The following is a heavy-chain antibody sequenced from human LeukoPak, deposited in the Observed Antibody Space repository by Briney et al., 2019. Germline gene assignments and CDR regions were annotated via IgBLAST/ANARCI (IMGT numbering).Heavy chain of an antibody. CDR3: ARGNGIHYDYVWGSYRLDYFDY. Sequence: TESLSLTFAVYGGSFSGYYCSWVRQPPGKGLEWIGEINHSGRTNYNPSLKSRVAISVDPSKTQVPLKLSSVPAADTAVYYCARGNGIHYDYVWGSYRLDYFDYWGQGTLVTVSS. CDR1: GGSFSGYY. CDR2: INHSGRT. D-gene: IGHD3-16*02. V-gene: IGHV4-34*01. J-gene: IGHJ4*02.